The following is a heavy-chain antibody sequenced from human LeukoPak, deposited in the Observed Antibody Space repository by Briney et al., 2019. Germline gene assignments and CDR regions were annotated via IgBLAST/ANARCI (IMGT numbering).Heavy chain of an antibody. CDR1: GYSFTSYW. CDR3: ARRVEIVGATKYNWFDP. J-gene: IGHJ5*02. V-gene: IGHV5-51*01. CDR2: IYTGDSDT. Sequence: GESLKISCKGSGYSFTSYWIAWVRQMPGKGLEWMGIIYTGDSDTRYSPSFQGQVTISADKSISTAYLQWSSLKASDTAMYYCARRVEIVGATKYNWFDPWGQGTLVTVSS. D-gene: IGHD1-26*01.